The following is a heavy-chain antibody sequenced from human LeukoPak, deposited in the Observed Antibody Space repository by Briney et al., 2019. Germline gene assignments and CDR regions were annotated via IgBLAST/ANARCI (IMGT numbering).Heavy chain of an antibody. CDR2: IYYSGST. V-gene: IGHV4-59*08. Sequence: SETLSLTCTVSGGSIGSYYWSWIRQPPGKGLEWIGYIYYSGSTNYNPSLKSRVTISVDTSKNQFSLKLSSVTAADTAVYYCARHAVAGTGYYFDYWGQGTLVTVSS. CDR3: ARHAVAGTGYYFDY. CDR1: GGSIGSYY. D-gene: IGHD6-19*01. J-gene: IGHJ4*02.